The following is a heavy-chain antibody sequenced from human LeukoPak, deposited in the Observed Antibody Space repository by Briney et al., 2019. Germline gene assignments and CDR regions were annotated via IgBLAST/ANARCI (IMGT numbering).Heavy chain of an antibody. CDR1: GYTFTSYD. J-gene: IGHJ6*02. V-gene: IGHV1-8*01. D-gene: IGHD5-18*01. CDR3: ARGFPYSYGYSPVDV. CDR2: MNPNSGNT. Sequence: ASVKVSCKASGYTFTSYDINWVRQATGQGLEWMGWMNPNSGNTGYAQKFQGRATMTRNTSISTAYMELSSLRSEDTAVYYCARGFPYSYGYSPVDVWGQGTTVTVSS.